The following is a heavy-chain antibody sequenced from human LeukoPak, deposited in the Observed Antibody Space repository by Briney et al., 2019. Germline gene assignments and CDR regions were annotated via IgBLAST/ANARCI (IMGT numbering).Heavy chain of an antibody. Sequence: GASVKVSCKASGYTFTSYGISWVRQAPGQGLEWMGWISAYNGKTNYAEKLQGRVTMATDTSTSTVYMELRSLRSDDTAVYYCARDSGYCSSTSCLGAFDIWGQGTMVTVSS. CDR3: ARDSGYCSSTSCLGAFDI. CDR2: ISAYNGKT. CDR1: GYTFTSYG. J-gene: IGHJ3*02. D-gene: IGHD2-2*01. V-gene: IGHV1-18*01.